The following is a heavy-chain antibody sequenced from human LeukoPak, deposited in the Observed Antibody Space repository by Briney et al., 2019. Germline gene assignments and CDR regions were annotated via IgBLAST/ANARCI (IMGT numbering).Heavy chain of an antibody. J-gene: IGHJ3*02. V-gene: IGHV3-74*01. CDR2: INSDGSTT. CDR1: GFTFSSYW. CDR3: AKGRQWLRDAFDI. D-gene: IGHD6-19*01. Sequence: GGSLRLSCAASGFTFSSYWMHWVRQAPGKGLVWVSRINSDGSTTNYADSVKGRFTISRDNSKNTLYLQMNSLRAEDTAVYYCAKGRQWLRDAFDIWGQGTMVTVSS.